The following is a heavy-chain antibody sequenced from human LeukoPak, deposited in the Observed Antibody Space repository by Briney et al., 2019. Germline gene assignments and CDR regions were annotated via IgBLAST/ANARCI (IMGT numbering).Heavy chain of an antibody. CDR3: ARGFGAVNRGPSFDY. CDR1: GGSMRSYY. CDR2: IHYSGST. J-gene: IGHJ4*02. Sequence: SETLSLTCTASGGSMRSYYWSWIRQPPGKGLEWIGSIHYSGSTNYNPSLKSRVTISVDTSKNQFSLKLSSMTAADTAVYYCARGFGAVNRGPSFDYWGQGTLVTVSS. D-gene: IGHD3-16*01. V-gene: IGHV4-59*01.